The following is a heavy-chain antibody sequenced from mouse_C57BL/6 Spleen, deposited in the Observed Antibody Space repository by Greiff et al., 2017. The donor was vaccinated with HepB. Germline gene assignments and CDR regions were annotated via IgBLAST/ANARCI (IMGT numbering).Heavy chain of an antibody. CDR2: IYPGSGST. Sequence: VQLQQPGAELVKPGASVKMSCKASGYTFTSYWITWVKQRPGQGLEWIGDIYPGSGSTNYNEKFKSKATLTVDTSSSTAYMQLSSLTSEDSAVYYCAREIYYDYDGGFAYWGQGTLVTVSA. D-gene: IGHD2-4*01. CDR3: AREIYYDYDGGFAY. V-gene: IGHV1-55*01. J-gene: IGHJ3*01. CDR1: GYTFTSYW.